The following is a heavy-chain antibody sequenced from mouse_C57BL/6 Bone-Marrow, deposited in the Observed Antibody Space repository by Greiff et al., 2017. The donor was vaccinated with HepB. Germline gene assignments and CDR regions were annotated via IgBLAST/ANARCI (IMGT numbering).Heavy chain of an antibody. CDR3: AREITTAAMDY. D-gene: IGHD1-2*01. V-gene: IGHV3-6*01. Sequence: EVQLQQSGPGLVKPSQSLSLTCSVTGYSITSGYYWNWIRQFPGNKLEWMGYISYDGSNNYNPSLKNRISITRDTSKNQFFLKLNSVTTEDTATYYCAREITTAAMDYWGQGTSVTVSS. J-gene: IGHJ4*01. CDR2: ISYDGSN. CDR1: GYSITSGYY.